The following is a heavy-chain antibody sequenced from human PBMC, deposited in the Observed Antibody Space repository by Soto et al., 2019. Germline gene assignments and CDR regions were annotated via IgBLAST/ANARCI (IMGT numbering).Heavy chain of an antibody. CDR3: ARGPDLVVVPAAIRGNCFDP. D-gene: IGHD2-2*02. CDR2: IYYSGST. Sequence: SETLSLTCTVSGGSISSGDYYWSWIRQPPGKGLEWIGYIYYSGSTYYNPSLKSRVTISVDTSKNQFSLKLSSVTAADTAVYYCARGPDLVVVPAAIRGNCFDPWGQGTMVTVYS. V-gene: IGHV4-30-4*01. CDR1: GGSISSGDYY. J-gene: IGHJ5*02.